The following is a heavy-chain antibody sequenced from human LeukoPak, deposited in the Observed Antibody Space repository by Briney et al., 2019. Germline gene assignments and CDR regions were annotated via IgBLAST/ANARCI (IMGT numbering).Heavy chain of an antibody. Sequence: SETLSLTCAVYGGSFSGYYWSWIRQPPGKGLEWIGEINHSGSTNYNPSLKSRVTISVDTSKNQFSLKLSSVTAADTAVYYCARRGLLPFDPWGQGTLVTVSS. CDR1: GGSFSGYY. CDR2: INHSGST. D-gene: IGHD2-15*01. V-gene: IGHV4-34*01. CDR3: ARRGLLPFDP. J-gene: IGHJ5*02.